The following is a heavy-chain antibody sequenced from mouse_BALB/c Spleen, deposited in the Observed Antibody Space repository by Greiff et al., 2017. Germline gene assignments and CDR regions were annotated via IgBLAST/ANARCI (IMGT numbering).Heavy chain of an antibody. CDR1: GFTFSDYY. D-gene: IGHD2-2*01. V-gene: IGHV5-4*02. CDR3: ARVVYGYDGENWFAY. Sequence: EVHLVESGGGLVKPGGSLKLSCAASGFTFSDYYMYWVRQTPEKRLEWVATISDGGSYTYYPDSVKGRFTISRDNAKNNLYLQMSSLKSEDTAMYYCARVVYGYDGENWFAYWGQGTLVTVSA. J-gene: IGHJ3*01. CDR2: ISDGGSYT.